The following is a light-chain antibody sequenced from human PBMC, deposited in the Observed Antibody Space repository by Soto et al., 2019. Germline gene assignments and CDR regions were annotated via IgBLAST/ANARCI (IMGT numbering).Light chain of an antibody. Sequence: QSVLTQPPSASGTPGQRVTISCSGSGSSIGTNTVNWYRQLPGTAPKLLIYGNNQRPSWVPDRFSGSKSSTSASLAISGLQSEDEAEYYCAAWDGSLNNVLFGGGTKVTVL. J-gene: IGLJ2*01. CDR3: AAWDGSLNNVL. CDR1: GSSIGTNT. CDR2: GNN. V-gene: IGLV1-44*01.